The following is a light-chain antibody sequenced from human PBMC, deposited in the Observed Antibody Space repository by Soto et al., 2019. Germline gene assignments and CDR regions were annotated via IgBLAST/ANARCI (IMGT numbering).Light chain of an antibody. J-gene: IGLJ1*01. CDR1: RRDVGSSEL. CDR2: EVS. V-gene: IGLV2-23*02. Sequence: QTALTRPASGSGAAGGGIGIYCNXDRRDVGSSELVSCYQQHPGKAPNLMIYEVSKRPSGVSDRFSGSKSDNTASLTISGLQAEDEADYYCCSYTCTRTYVFGTGTKVTVL. CDR3: CSYTCTRTYV.